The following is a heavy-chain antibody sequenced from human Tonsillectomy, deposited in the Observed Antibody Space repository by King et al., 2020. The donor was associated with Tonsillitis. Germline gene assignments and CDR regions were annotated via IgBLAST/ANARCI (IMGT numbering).Heavy chain of an antibody. J-gene: IGHJ6*02. CDR2: IYYSGST. D-gene: IGHD3-10*01. CDR3: AREGITMVRGVSDGMDV. Sequence: MQLQESGPGLVKPSETLSLTCTVSGGSVSSGSYYWSWIRQPPGKGLEWIGYIYYSGSTNYNPSLKSRVTISVDTSKNQFSLKLSSVTAADTAVYYCAREGITMVRGVSDGMDVWGQGTTVTVSS. V-gene: IGHV4-61*01. CDR1: GGSVSSGSYY.